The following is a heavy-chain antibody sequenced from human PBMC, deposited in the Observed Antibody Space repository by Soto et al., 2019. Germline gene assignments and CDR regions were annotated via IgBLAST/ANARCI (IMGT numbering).Heavy chain of an antibody. CDR2: ITVGTGNT. J-gene: IGHJ4*02. D-gene: IGHD3-22*01. Sequence: SVKVSCKASGFTFTSSSVQWVRQARGQRLEWIGWITVGTGNTNYAQKFQERVTITRDMSTSTAYMELSNLRSEDTAVYYCAAGDSSGYYGGWGQGTRVTVSS. CDR3: AAGDSSGYYGG. V-gene: IGHV1-58*01. CDR1: GFTFTSSS.